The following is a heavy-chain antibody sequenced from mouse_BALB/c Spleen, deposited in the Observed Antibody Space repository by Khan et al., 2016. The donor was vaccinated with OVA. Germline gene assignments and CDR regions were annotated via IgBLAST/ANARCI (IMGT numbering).Heavy chain of an antibody. Sequence: QMQLEESGPGLVAPSQSLSITCTVSGFSLTDHGVSWIRQPPGKGLEWLGVIWGGGSTYYNSVLKSRLNISKDNSKTQVFLKMNSLQTDDTAMYYWAKQIWSPYYGMDYWGQGTSVTVSS. CDR1: GFSLTDHG. J-gene: IGHJ4*01. V-gene: IGHV2-6-5*01. CDR2: IWGGGST. CDR3: AKQIWSPYYGMDY. D-gene: IGHD1-1*02.